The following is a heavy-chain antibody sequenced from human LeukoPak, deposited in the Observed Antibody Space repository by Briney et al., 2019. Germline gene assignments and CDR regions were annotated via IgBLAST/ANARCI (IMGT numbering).Heavy chain of an antibody. Sequence: SVKVSCKASGGTFSSYAISWVRQAPGQGLEWMGGIIPIFGTANYAQKFQGRVTITTDESTSTAYMELSSLRSEDTAVYYCARDFGEGGSFDYWGQGTLVTVSS. D-gene: IGHD4-17*01. CDR2: IIPIFGTA. V-gene: IGHV1-69*05. J-gene: IGHJ4*02. CDR1: GGTFSSYA. CDR3: ARDFGEGGSFDY.